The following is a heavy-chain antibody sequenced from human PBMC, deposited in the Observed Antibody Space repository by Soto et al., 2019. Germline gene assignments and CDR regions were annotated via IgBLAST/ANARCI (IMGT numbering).Heavy chain of an antibody. J-gene: IGHJ6*02. Sequence: EVQLLESGGGLVQPGGSLRLSCAASGFTFSSYAMSWVRQAPGKGLEWVSVVSGSAGSTYYADSVKGRFTISRDNSKNTLYLQMHSLRAEDTAVYYCARDVWETTSMYYGLDVWGLGTTVTVSS. V-gene: IGHV3-23*01. CDR2: VSGSAGST. D-gene: IGHD1-26*01. CDR1: GFTFSSYA. CDR3: ARDVWETTSMYYGLDV.